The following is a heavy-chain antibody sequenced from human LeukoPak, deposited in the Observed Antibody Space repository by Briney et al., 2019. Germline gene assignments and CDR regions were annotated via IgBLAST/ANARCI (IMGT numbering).Heavy chain of an antibody. CDR3: ARGRLKIAVSDY. CDR2: INHSGST. D-gene: IGHD6-19*01. Sequence: SETLSLTCTVSADSISSSSSYCSWIREPPWNGLDWIGEINHSGSTHYNPSLKSPVTQTVETSKNKFSLKARSVTAAATAVYYCARGRLKIAVSDYWGQGTLVTVSS. CDR1: ADSISSSSSY. V-gene: IGHV4-39*07. J-gene: IGHJ4*02.